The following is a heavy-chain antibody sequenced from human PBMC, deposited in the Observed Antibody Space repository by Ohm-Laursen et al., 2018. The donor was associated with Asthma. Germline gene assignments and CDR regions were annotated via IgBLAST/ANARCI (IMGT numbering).Heavy chain of an antibody. CDR1: GFTFSSYA. J-gene: IGHJ2*01. V-gene: IGHV3-33*08. D-gene: IGHD2-15*01. CDR2: IWYDGSNK. CDR3: ARDRGYCSGGSCYSLYWYFDL. Sequence: RSLRLSCAASGFTFSSYAMHWIRQAPGKGLEWVAAIWYDGSNKYYADPVKGRFTISRDNSKNTLYLQMNSLRAEDTAVYYCARDRGYCSGGSCYSLYWYFDLWGRGTLVTVSS.